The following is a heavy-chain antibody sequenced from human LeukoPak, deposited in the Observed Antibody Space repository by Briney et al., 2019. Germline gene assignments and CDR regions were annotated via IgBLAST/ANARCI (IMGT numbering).Heavy chain of an antibody. CDR2: INPNSGGT. D-gene: IGHD3-10*01. CDR3: ATLSMVRGTNDY. CDR1: GYIFTGYY. V-gene: IGHV1-2*02. J-gene: IGHJ4*02. Sequence: ASVKVSCKASGYIFTGYYMHWVRQAPGQGLEWMGWINPNSGGTNYAQKFQGRVTMTRDTSISTAYMELSRLRSDDTAVYYCATLSMVRGTNDYWGQGTLVTVSS.